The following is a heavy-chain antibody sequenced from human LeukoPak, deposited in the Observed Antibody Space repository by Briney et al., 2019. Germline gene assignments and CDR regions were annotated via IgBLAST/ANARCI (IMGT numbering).Heavy chain of an antibody. J-gene: IGHJ6*02. D-gene: IGHD3-22*01. CDR2: IYSSGSA. CDR1: GFTVSSNY. V-gene: IGHV3-66*01. Sequence: QPGGSLRLSCAASGFTVSSNYMIWVRQARGKGLEWGSVIYSSGSAYYADSVKGRFTISRDNSKNTLYLQMNSLRAEDTAVYYCARAGYMQWLLLYGMDIWGQGTTVTVSS. CDR3: ARAGYMQWLLLYGMDI.